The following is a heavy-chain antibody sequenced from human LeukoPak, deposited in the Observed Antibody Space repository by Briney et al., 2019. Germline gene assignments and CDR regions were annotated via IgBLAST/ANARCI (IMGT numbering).Heavy chain of an antibody. Sequence: GGSLRLSCAASGFTVSSNYMSWVRQAPGKGPEWVAYITASDTTKYYADSVKGRFTISRDNAKKSLFLQMNSLRAEDTAVYYCAAASAFSSSWRSWGQGTVVSVSS. CDR1: GFTVSSNY. D-gene: IGHD6-13*01. J-gene: IGHJ5*02. CDR3: AAASAFSSSWRS. CDR2: ITASDTTK. V-gene: IGHV3-48*01.